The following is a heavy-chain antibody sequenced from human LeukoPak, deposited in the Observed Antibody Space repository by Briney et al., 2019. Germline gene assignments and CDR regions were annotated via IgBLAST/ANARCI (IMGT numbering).Heavy chain of an antibody. Sequence: ASVKVSCKASGGTFSSYAISWVRQAPGQGLEWMGGIIPIFGTANYAQKFQGRVTITADESTSTAYMELSSLRSEDTAVYYCARDRALRYFDWLLPDYYYYYGMDVWGKGTTVTVSS. CDR3: ARDRALRYFDWLLPDYYYYYGMDV. D-gene: IGHD3-9*01. CDR2: IIPIFGTA. V-gene: IGHV1-69*13. J-gene: IGHJ6*04. CDR1: GGTFSSYA.